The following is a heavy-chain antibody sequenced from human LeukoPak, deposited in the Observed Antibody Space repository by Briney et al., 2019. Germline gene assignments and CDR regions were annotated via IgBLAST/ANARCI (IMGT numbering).Heavy chain of an antibody. D-gene: IGHD6-13*01. CDR1: GGSISSSSYY. CDR3: ARATAAGLNAFDI. CDR2: IYYSGST. J-gene: IGHJ3*02. V-gene: IGHV4-39*07. Sequence: PSETLSLTCTVSGGSISSSSYYWGWIRQPPGKGLEWIGSIYYSGSTYYNPSLKSRVTISVDTSKNQFSLKLSSVTAADTAVYYCARATAAGLNAFDIWGQGTMVTVSS.